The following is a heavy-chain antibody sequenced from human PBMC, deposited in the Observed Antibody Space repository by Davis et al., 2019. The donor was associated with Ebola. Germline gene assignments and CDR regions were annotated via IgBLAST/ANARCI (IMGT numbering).Heavy chain of an antibody. J-gene: IGHJ4*02. CDR1: GFSFSSTD. Sequence: PGGSLRLSCEASGFSFSSTDMNWVRQPPGKGLEWVGRIKAKADGGTADYASPVRGRFFISRDDSKKTLWLQMNSLNREDTAVYYCTTGDYWSGFPPLDYWGQGTLVTVSA. V-gene: IGHV3-15*01. D-gene: IGHD3-3*01. CDR3: TTGDYWSGFPPLDY. CDR2: IKAKADGGTA.